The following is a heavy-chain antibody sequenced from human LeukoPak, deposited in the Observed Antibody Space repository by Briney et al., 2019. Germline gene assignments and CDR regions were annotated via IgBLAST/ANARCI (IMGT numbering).Heavy chain of an antibody. J-gene: IGHJ3*02. V-gene: IGHV1-24*01. Sequence: GASVKVSCKVSGCTFTELSMHWVRQAPGKGLEWMGGFDPEDGETIYAQKFRGRVTMTEDTSTDTACMELSGLRSEDTAVYYCATGHLRPQSGIAAAGLSDDAFDIWGQGTMVTVSS. CDR1: GCTFTELS. CDR2: FDPEDGET. CDR3: ATGHLRPQSGIAAAGLSDDAFDI. D-gene: IGHD6-13*01.